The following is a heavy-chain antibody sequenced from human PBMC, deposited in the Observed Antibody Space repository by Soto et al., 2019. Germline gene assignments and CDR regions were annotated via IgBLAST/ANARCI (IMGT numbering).Heavy chain of an antibody. V-gene: IGHV1-3*01. Sequence: ASLKVSCKASGYTFTSYAMHWVRQAPGQRLEWMGWINAGDGNTKYSQKFQGRVTITRDTSASTAYMELSSLRSEDTAVYYCARTSLYCSGGSCYSSYGMDVWGQGTTVTGSS. CDR2: INAGDGNT. J-gene: IGHJ6*02. D-gene: IGHD2-15*01. CDR1: GYTFTSYA. CDR3: ARTSLYCSGGSCYSSYGMDV.